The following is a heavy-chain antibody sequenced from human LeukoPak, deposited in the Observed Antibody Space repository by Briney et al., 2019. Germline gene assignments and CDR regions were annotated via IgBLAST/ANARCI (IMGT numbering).Heavy chain of an antibody. CDR1: GYTFTSYY. CDR3: ARDDRYCSGGSCYGKFDY. CDR2: INPNSGGT. Sequence: ASVKVSCKASGYTFTSYYMHWVRQAPGQGLEWMGWINPNSGGTNYAQKFQGRVTMTRDTSISTAYMELSRLRSDDTAVHYCARDDRYCSGGSCYGKFDYWGQGTLVTVSS. V-gene: IGHV1-2*02. D-gene: IGHD2-15*01. J-gene: IGHJ4*02.